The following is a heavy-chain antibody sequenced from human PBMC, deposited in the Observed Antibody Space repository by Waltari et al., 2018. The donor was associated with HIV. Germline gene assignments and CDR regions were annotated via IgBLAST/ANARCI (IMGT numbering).Heavy chain of an antibody. J-gene: IGHJ3*02. CDR1: GYTFTSYD. Sequence: QVQLVQSGAEVKKPGASVKVSCKASGYTFTSYDINWVHQATGQGLERMGWMNPNSGKTGYAQKFQGRVTMTRNTSISTAYMELSSLRSEDTAVYYCARTMVYGGKGAFDIWGQGTMVTVSS. D-gene: IGHD4-17*01. CDR3: ARTMVYGGKGAFDI. CDR2: MNPNSGKT. V-gene: IGHV1-8*01.